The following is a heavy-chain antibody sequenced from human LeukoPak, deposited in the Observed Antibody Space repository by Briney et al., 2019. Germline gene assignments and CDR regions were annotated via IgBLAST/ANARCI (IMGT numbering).Heavy chain of an antibody. CDR3: AKKLIDFNGFDI. CDR2: MSGTGGRT. D-gene: IGHD3/OR15-3a*01. J-gene: IGHJ3*02. V-gene: IGHV3-23*01. Sequence: TGGSLRLSCAAPTITFRSYVMTWVRQAPGKGLEWVSAMSGTGGRTYYADSVKGRFTISRDNSKNTLHLQMNSLRAEDAAVYYCAKKLIDFNGFDIWGQGTMVTVSS. CDR1: TITFRSYV.